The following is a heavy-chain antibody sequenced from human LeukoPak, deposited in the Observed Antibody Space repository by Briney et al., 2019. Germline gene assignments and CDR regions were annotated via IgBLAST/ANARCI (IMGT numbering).Heavy chain of an antibody. Sequence: ASVKVSCKASGYTFTSYDINWVRQATGQGLEWMGWMNPNSGNTGYAQKFQGSVTMTRNTSISTAYMELSSLRSEDTAVYYCARVVYNYDSSGYSYYFDYWGQGTLVTVSS. J-gene: IGHJ4*02. CDR1: GYTFTSYD. CDR3: ARVVYNYDSSGYSYYFDY. V-gene: IGHV1-8*01. CDR2: MNPNSGNT. D-gene: IGHD3-22*01.